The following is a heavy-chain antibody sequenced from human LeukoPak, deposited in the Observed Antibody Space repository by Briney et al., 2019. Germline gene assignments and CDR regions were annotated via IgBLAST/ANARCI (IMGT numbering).Heavy chain of an antibody. D-gene: IGHD1-26*01. CDR2: INPNSGGT. CDR3: ARGAVGATYFDY. CDR1: GYTFTGYY. J-gene: IGHJ4*02. V-gene: IGHV1-2*02. Sequence: ASVKVSCKASGYTFTGYYMHWVRQAPGQGLEWMGWINPNSGGTSYAQKFQGRVTMTRDTSISTAYMELSRLRSDDTAVYYCARGAVGATYFDYWGQGTLVTVSS.